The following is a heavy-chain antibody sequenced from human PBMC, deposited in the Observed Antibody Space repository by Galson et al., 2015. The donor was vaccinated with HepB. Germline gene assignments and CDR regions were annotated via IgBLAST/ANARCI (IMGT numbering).Heavy chain of an antibody. CDR3: ARLDYGEAGPYFDY. Sequence: ETLSLTCTVSGGSISSYCWSWIRQPPGKGLEWIGYIYYSGSTNYNPSLKSRVTISVDTSKNQFSLKLSSVTAADTAVYYCARLDYGEAGPYFDYWGQGTLVTVSS. CDR2: IYYSGST. V-gene: IGHV4-59*08. CDR1: GGSISSYC. D-gene: IGHD4-17*01. J-gene: IGHJ4*02.